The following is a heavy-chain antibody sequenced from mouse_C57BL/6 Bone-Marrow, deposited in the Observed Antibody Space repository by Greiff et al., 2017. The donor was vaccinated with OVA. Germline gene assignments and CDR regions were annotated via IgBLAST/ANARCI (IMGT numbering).Heavy chain of an antibody. CDR2: IDPENGDT. CDR1: GFNIKDDY. V-gene: IGHV14-4*01. CDR3: TSYGNFAD. D-gene: IGHD2-1*01. Sequence: VQLQQSGAELVRPGASVKLSCTASGFNIKDDYMHWVKQRPEQGLEWIGWIDPENGDTEYASKFQGKATLIADTSSNAAYLQLSSLTSEDTAVNYCTSYGNFADWGQGTTLTVSS. J-gene: IGHJ2*01.